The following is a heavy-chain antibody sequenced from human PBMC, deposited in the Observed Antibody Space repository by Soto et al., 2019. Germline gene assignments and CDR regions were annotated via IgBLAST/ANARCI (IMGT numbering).Heavy chain of an antibody. V-gene: IGHV3-74*01. J-gene: IGHJ4*02. Sequence: EVQLVESGGGLVQPGGSLRLSCAASGFTFSSYWMHWVRQAPGKGLVWVSRINNDGSNIGYADSVKGRFTMSRDNAKNTLYLQMNRLRAEDTAIYYCVRYYSSGWAPRSDYWGQGTLVTVSS. CDR1: GFTFSSYW. CDR3: VRYYSSGWAPRSDY. CDR2: INNDGSNI. D-gene: IGHD6-19*01.